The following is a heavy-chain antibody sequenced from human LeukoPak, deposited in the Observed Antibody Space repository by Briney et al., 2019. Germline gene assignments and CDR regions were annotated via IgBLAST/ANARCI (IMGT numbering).Heavy chain of an antibody. Sequence: SETLSLTCTVSGGPISSYYWSWIRWPPGKGLEWIGYIYYSESTNYNPSLKSRVTLSVDTSKNQFSLKLSSVTAADAAVYYCARAWGSYCGGDCKNWYFDLWGRGTLVTVSS. D-gene: IGHD2-21*02. CDR3: ARAWGSYCGGDCKNWYFDL. CDR1: GGPISSYY. V-gene: IGHV4-59*13. CDR2: IYYSEST. J-gene: IGHJ2*01.